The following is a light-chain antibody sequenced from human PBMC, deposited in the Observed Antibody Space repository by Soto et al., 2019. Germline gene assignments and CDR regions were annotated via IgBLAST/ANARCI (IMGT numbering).Light chain of an antibody. CDR2: STS. J-gene: IGKJ2*01. CDR3: QQSFKTPFT. V-gene: IGKV1-39*01. CDR1: QDINKY. Sequence: DIQMTQSPPSLAASVGDRVTISYRASQDINKYLNWYQLKEGQAPKLLIYSTSEFQPGVPSRFSGSTSGAQFSLTITGLQPDDSATYFCQQSFKTPFTFGQGT.